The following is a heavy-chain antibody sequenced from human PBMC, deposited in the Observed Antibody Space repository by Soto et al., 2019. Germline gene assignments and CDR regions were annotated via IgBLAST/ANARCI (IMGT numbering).Heavy chain of an antibody. V-gene: IGHV3-30*18. Sequence: GGSLRLSCAASGFTFSSYGMHWVRQAPGKGLEWVAVISYDGSNKYYADSVKGRSTISRDNSKNTLYLQMNSLRAEDTALYYCAKDWLKYDSWGQGT. D-gene: IGHD3-10*01. CDR2: ISYDGSNK. J-gene: IGHJ5*01. CDR3: AKDWLKYDS. CDR1: GFTFSSYG.